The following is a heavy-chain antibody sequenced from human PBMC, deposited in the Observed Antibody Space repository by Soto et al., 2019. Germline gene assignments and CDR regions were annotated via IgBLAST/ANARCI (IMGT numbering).Heavy chain of an antibody. CDR3: ARETARIAVAGTGYYGMDV. V-gene: IGHV6-1*01. J-gene: IGHJ6*02. Sequence: SQTLSLTCAISGDSVSSNSAAWNWIRQSPSRGLEWLGRTYYRSKWYNDYAVSVKSRITIIQDTSKNQFSLQLNSVTPEDTAVYYCARETARIAVAGTGYYGMDVWGQGTTVTVSS. CDR2: TYYRSKWYN. CDR1: GDSVSSNSAA. D-gene: IGHD6-19*01.